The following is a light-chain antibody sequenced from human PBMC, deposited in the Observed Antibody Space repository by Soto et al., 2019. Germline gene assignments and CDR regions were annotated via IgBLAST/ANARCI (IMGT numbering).Light chain of an antibody. CDR3: GSFAGPVWV. J-gene: IGLJ3*02. CDR1: SSDIGGYDH. CDR2: EVT. Sequence: QSALTQPPSASGPPGQSVTISCTGTSSDIGGYDHVSWYRQDPGKTPKVMIYEVTKRPSGVPDRFSGSKAGNTASLTVFGLQAEDEANYYCGSFAGPVWVFGGGTKLTVL. V-gene: IGLV2-8*01.